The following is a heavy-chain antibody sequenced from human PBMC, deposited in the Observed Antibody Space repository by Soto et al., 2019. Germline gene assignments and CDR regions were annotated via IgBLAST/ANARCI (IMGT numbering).Heavy chain of an antibody. CDR1: GGSISSSNW. CDR2: IYHSGST. Sequence: SETLSLTCAVSGGSISSSNWWSWVRQPPGKGLEWIGEIYHSGSTNYNPSLKSRVTTSVDKSKNQFSLKLSSVTAADTAVYYCAKGDYYYYYGMDVWGQGTTVTVSS. V-gene: IGHV4-4*02. CDR3: AKGDYYYYYGMDV. D-gene: IGHD2-21*02. J-gene: IGHJ6*02.